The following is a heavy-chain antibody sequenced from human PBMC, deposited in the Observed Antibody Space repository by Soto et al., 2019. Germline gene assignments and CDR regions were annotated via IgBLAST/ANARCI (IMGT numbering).Heavy chain of an antibody. V-gene: IGHV3-33*01. Sequence: PGGSLRLSCAASGFTFSTYAMHWVRQAPGKGLEWVALIWYDGSNKNYADYVKGRFTISRDNSKNTLYLQMNSLRDEDTAVYYCATFTFGGIDDWGQGTLVTVSS. J-gene: IGHJ4*02. D-gene: IGHD3-16*01. CDR1: GFTFSTYA. CDR3: ATFTFGGIDD. CDR2: IWYDGSNK.